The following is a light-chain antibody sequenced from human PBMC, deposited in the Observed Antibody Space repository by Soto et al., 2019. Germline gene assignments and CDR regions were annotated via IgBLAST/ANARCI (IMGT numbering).Light chain of an antibody. CDR2: DVN. CDR3: CSYTSSNTVL. V-gene: IGLV2-14*01. Sequence: QYLLTQPASVSGSPGQSITISCTGTSSDVGGYNYVSWYQQHPGKAPKLMIYDVNNRPSGVSNRFSGSKSDNTASLTISGLQAEDEADYYCCSYTSSNTVLFGGGTKLNVL. CDR1: SSDVGGYNY. J-gene: IGLJ2*01.